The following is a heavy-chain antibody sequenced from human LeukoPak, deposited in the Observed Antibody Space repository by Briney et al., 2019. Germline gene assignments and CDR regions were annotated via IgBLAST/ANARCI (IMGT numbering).Heavy chain of an antibody. J-gene: IGHJ6*03. D-gene: IGHD6-6*01. CDR1: GGSFSGYY. Sequence: RTSETLSLTCAVYGGSFSGYYWSWIRQPPGKGLEWIGEINHSGSTNYNPSLKSRVTISVDTSKNQFSLKLSSVTAADTAVYYCARGRKYSSRYYYYYMDVWGKGTTVTVSS. CDR3: ARGRKYSSRYYYYYMDV. V-gene: IGHV4-34*01. CDR2: INHSGST.